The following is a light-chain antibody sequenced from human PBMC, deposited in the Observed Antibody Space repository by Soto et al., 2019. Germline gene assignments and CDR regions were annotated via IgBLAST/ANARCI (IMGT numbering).Light chain of an antibody. J-gene: IGKJ4*01. V-gene: IGKV1-5*01. CDR1: QPVITS. CDR2: DAS. Sequence: DIQLTQSPSALTASIGDRVTITCRASQPVITSLAWYQHKPREAPKLLIYDASILQAGVPSRFSGYASGTEFTLTVTSVQPDDFSSYLCQQYSEYSVHGLTFGGGDKV. CDR3: QQYSEYSVHGLT.